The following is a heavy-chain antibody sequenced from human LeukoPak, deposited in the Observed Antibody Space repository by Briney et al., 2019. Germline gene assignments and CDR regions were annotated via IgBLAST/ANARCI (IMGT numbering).Heavy chain of an antibody. CDR1: GFTFSSYA. CDR3: AKDQTTVTTYWYFDL. CDR2: ISGSGGST. J-gene: IGHJ2*01. V-gene: IGHV3-23*01. Sequence: GGSLRLSCAASGFTFSSYAMSWVRHAPGKGLEWVSAISGSGGSTYYADSVKGRFTISRDNSKNTLYLQMNSLRAEDTAVYYCAKDQTTVTTYWYFDLWGRGTLVTVSS. D-gene: IGHD4-17*01.